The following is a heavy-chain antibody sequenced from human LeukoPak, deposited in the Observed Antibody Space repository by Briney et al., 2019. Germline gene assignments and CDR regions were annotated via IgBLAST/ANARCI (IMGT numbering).Heavy chain of an antibody. CDR2: ISAYNGNT. CDR3: ARDAGLYYDFWSGHPDY. Sequence: ASVKVSCKASGYTSTSYGISWVRQAPGQGLEWMGWISAYNGNTNYAQKLQGRVTMTTDTSTSTAYMGLRSLRSDDTAVYYCARDAGLYYDFWSGHPDYWGQGTLVTVSS. V-gene: IGHV1-18*01. D-gene: IGHD3-3*01. J-gene: IGHJ4*02. CDR1: GYTSTSYG.